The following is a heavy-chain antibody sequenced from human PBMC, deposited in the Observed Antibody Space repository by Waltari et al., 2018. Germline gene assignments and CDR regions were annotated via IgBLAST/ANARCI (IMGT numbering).Heavy chain of an antibody. J-gene: IGHJ4*02. Sequence: QVHLQQLGPGLVKPSQTLSLTCTVSGDSFTSRTYYWSWIRQPAGKGLEWIGRIHISGCTNDTPALKSRVPMSWDTSKNQFSLKLTSVTAADTAVYYCAVEIYYDTSGYPDYWGQGTLVTVSS. V-gene: IGHV4-61*02. CDR1: GDSFTSRTYY. CDR2: IHISGCT. D-gene: IGHD3-22*01. CDR3: AVEIYYDTSGYPDY.